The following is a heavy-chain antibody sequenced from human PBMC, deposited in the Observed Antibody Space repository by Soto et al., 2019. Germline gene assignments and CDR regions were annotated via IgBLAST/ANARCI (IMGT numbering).Heavy chain of an antibody. CDR3: VRSTGGLDL. D-gene: IGHD7-27*01. V-gene: IGHV3-64D*06. J-gene: IGHJ4*02. CDR1: GFTFSYYA. CDR2: ISSNGDNT. Sequence: EVQLVESGGGLVQAGGSLRLSCSAFGFTFSYYAMHWVRQAPGKGLEFVSAISSNGDNTYYADSVKGRFTISRDISKNTLYLQMSSLRAEDTAVYYCVRSTGGLDLWGQGTQVTVSS.